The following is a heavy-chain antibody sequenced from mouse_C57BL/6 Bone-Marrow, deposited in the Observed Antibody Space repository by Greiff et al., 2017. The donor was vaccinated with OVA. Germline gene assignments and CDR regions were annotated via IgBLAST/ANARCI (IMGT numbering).Heavy chain of an antibody. CDR2: IDPSDSYT. Sequence: QVQLQQPGAELVMPGASVKLSCKASGYTFTSYWMHWVKQRPGKGLEWIGEIDPSDSYTNYNQKFKGKSTLTVDKSSSTAYMQLSSLTSEDSAVYYCAGGAFAYWGQGTLVTVSA. V-gene: IGHV1-69*01. CDR3: AGGAFAY. CDR1: GYTFTSYW. J-gene: IGHJ3*01.